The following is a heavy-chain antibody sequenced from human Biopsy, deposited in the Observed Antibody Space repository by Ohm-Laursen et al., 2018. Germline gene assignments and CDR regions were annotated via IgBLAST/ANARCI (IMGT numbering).Heavy chain of an antibody. J-gene: IGHJ3*02. CDR2: VNPNSGAT. Sequence: ASVKVSCKTSGYTFTDYSLHWVRQAPGQGLEWMGWVNPNSGATNYAQKFQGRVTMTSDTSISTAYIELRRLISDDTAVYFCARDRMVTIITLVRADTFDIWGQGTLASVSS. CDR3: ARDRMVTIITLVRADTFDI. D-gene: IGHD3-10*01. V-gene: IGHV1-2*02. CDR1: GYTFTDYS.